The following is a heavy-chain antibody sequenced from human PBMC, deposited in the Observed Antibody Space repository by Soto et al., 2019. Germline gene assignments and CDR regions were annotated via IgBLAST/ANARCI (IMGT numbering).Heavy chain of an antibody. V-gene: IGHV4-34*01. CDR2: INQSGST. D-gene: IGHD6-13*01. J-gene: IGHJ4*02. CDR3: ARTYSSSWSPFEY. CDR1: GGSFSGYY. Sequence: SETLSLTCAVYGGSFSGYYWSWIRQPPGKGLEWIGEINQSGSTNYNPSLKSRVTISVDTSKNQFSLKLSSVTAADTAVHYCARTYSSSWSPFEYWGQGTLVTVSS.